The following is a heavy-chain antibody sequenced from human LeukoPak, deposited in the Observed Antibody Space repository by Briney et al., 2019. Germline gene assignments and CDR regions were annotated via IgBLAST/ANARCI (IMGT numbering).Heavy chain of an antibody. V-gene: IGHV3-21*01. D-gene: IGHD4-17*01. Sequence: PGGSLRLSCAASGFTFSSYSMNWVRQAPGKGLEWVAAISTTSGNIYYADSVKGRFTISRDNAKNSLYLQMNSLRAEDTAVYYCARGTPEGTVATFDYWGQGTLVTVSS. CDR2: ISTTSGNI. CDR3: ARGTPEGTVATFDY. CDR1: GFTFSSYS. J-gene: IGHJ4*02.